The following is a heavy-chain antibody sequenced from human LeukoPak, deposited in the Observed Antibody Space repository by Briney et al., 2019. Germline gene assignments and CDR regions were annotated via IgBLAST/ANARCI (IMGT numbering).Heavy chain of an antibody. V-gene: IGHV3-48*03. CDR3: ARVGWPLDY. CDR2: ISSSGSTI. Sequence: AGGSLRLSCAASGFTFSSYEMTWVRKAPGKGLEWVSYISSSGSTIYYADSVKGRSTISRDNAKNSLYLQMNCLRVDDTAVYFCARVGWPLDYWGQGTLVTVSS. D-gene: IGHD2-15*01. J-gene: IGHJ4*02. CDR1: GFTFSSYE.